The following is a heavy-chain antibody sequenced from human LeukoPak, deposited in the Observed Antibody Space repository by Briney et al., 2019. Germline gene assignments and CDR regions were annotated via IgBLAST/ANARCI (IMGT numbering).Heavy chain of an antibody. V-gene: IGHV4-59*08. CDR3: ARGGGYDYEFDP. CDR1: GGSISSYY. CDR2: IYYSGST. D-gene: IGHD5-12*01. J-gene: IGHJ5*02. Sequence: SETLSLTCTVSGGSISSYYWSWIRQPPGKGLEWIGYIYYSGSTNYNPSLKSRVTISVDTSKNQFSLKLSSVTAADTAVYYCARGGGYDYEFDPWGQGTLVTVSS.